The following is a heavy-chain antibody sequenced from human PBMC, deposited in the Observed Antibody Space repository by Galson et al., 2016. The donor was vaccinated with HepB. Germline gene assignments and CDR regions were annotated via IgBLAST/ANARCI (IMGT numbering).Heavy chain of an antibody. J-gene: IGHJ4*02. D-gene: IGHD2-2*01. CDR1: GFSLNTRGLG. CDR3: ARLDPTRLYVDS. Sequence: PALVKPTQTLRLTCSVSGFSLNTRGLGVAWIRQPPGKALQWLALIYWDGDRRYSPDLKRRLNINRDSSGGQVVLTLTNAAPIDTGTYFCARLDPTRLYVDSWGQGALVTVSS. V-gene: IGHV2-5*02. CDR2: IYWDGDR.